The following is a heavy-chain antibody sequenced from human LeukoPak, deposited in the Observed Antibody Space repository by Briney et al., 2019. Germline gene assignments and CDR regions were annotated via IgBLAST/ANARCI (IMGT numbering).Heavy chain of an antibody. J-gene: IGHJ4*02. D-gene: IGHD5-12*01. CDR1: GGSFSGYY. Sequence: SATLSLTCAVYGGSFSGYYWSWIRQPPGKGLEWIGEINHSGSTNYNPSLKSRATISVDTSKNQFSLKLSSVTAADTAVYYCARGRYSGYDWVYWGQGTLVTVSS. CDR2: INHSGST. V-gene: IGHV4-34*01. CDR3: ARGRYSGYDWVY.